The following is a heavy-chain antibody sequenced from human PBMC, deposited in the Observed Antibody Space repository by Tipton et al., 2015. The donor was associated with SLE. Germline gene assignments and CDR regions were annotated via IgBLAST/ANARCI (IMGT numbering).Heavy chain of an antibody. CDR2: ISYSENT. J-gene: IGHJ4*02. D-gene: IGHD3-10*01. CDR3: ARDLVRGVSGGY. Sequence: TLSLTCTVSGDSISSGDYYWSWIRQPPGKGLEWIGYISYSENTYFNPSLKSRVTMSVDTSKNQFSLRLSSVTAADTAVYYCARDLVRGVSGGYWGQGTLVTVSS. V-gene: IGHV4-30-4*01. CDR1: GDSISSGDYY.